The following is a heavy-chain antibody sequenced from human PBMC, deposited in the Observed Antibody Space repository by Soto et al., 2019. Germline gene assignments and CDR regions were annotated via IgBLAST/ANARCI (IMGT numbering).Heavy chain of an antibody. CDR1: GFTFSTYG. V-gene: IGHV3-23*01. Sequence: EVQLLESGGGLVQPGGSLRLSCIASGFTFSTYGMSWVRQAPGKGLEWVSTISGSGDNAYYADSVKGRFTISRDNSNNTLYVQMNSLRAEDTAVYYCAKPKYSNSFQYYYGMDVWGQGTTVTVSS. CDR2: ISGSGDNA. J-gene: IGHJ6*02. CDR3: AKPKYSNSFQYYYGMDV. D-gene: IGHD6-6*01.